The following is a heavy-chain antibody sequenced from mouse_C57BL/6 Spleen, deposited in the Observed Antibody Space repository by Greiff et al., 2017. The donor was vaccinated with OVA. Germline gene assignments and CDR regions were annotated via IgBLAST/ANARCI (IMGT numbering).Heavy chain of an antibody. J-gene: IGHJ4*01. D-gene: IGHD6-1*01. Sequence: EVQLVESGGGLVKPGGSLKLSCAASGFTFSDYGMHWVRQAPEKGLEWVAYISSGSSTIYYADTVKGRFTISRDNAKNTLFLQMTSLRSEDTSMYYCARRSNYAMDYWGQRTSVTFSS. CDR1: GFTFSDYG. CDR2: ISSGSSTI. V-gene: IGHV5-17*01. CDR3: ARRSNYAMDY.